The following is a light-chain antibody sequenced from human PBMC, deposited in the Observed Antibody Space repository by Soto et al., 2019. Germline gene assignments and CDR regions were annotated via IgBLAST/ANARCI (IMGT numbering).Light chain of an antibody. CDR1: SSNIGAGYD. Sequence: QSVLTQPPSVSGAPGQRVTISCTGSSSNIGAGYDVHWYQQLPGTAPKLLISGNTNRPSGVPDRFSGSKSGTSASLAITGLQAEDGVDYYCQSYDNTLGVVFGGGTKLTVL. V-gene: IGLV1-40*01. CDR3: QSYDNTLGVV. CDR2: GNT. J-gene: IGLJ2*01.